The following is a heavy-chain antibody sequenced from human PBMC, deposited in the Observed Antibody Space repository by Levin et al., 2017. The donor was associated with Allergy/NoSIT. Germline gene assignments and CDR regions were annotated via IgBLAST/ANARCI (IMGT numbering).Heavy chain of an antibody. Sequence: RASVKVSCKASGYTFTSYGISWVRQAPGQGLEWMGWISAYNGNTNYAQKLQGRVTMTTDTSTSTAYMELRSLRSDDTAVYYCARGGYEGPWMYYYYGMDVWGQGTTVTVSS. J-gene: IGHJ6*02. D-gene: IGHD3-16*01. CDR1: GYTFTSYG. CDR2: ISAYNGNT. V-gene: IGHV1-18*01. CDR3: ARGGYEGPWMYYYYGMDV.